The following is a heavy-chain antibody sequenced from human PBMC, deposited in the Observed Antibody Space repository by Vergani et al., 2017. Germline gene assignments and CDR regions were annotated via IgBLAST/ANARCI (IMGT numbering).Heavy chain of an antibody. V-gene: IGHV1-69*01. CDR2: IIPIFGTA. Sequence: QVQLVQSGAEVKKPGSSVKVSCKASGGTFSSYAISWVRQAPGQGLEWMGGIIPIFGTANYAQKFQGRVTITADESTSTAYMELSSLRSEDTAVYYCAGQLSCYDSSGYYYNYWGQGTLVTVSS. D-gene: IGHD3-22*01. CDR3: AGQLSCYDSSGYYYNY. CDR1: GGTFSSYA. J-gene: IGHJ4*02.